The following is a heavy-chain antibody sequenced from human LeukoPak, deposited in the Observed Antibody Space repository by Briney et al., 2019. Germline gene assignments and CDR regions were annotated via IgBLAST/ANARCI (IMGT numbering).Heavy chain of an antibody. J-gene: IGHJ4*02. CDR3: ARDLGYSGYEFDY. CDR2: ISWNSGSI. Sequence: GGSLRLSCAASGFTFDDYAMHWVRQAPGKGLEWVSGISWNSGSIGYADSVKGRFTISRDNSKNTLYLQMNSLRAEDTAVYYCARDLGYSGYEFDYWGQGTLVTVSS. CDR1: GFTFDDYA. V-gene: IGHV3-9*01. D-gene: IGHD5-12*01.